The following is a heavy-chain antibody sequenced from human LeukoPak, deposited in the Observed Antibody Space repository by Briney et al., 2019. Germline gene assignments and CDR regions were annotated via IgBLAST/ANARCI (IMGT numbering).Heavy chain of an antibody. CDR3: ARVFSDGYNSDY. J-gene: IGHJ4*02. D-gene: IGHD5-24*01. V-gene: IGHV3-33*01. CDR2: IWYDGSNK. CDR1: GFTFSSYG. Sequence: PGRSLRLSCAASGFTFSSYGMHWVRQAPGKGLEWVAAIWYDGSNKYYADSVKGRFTISRDNPKNTLYLQMNSLRAEDTAVYYCARVFSDGYNSDYWGQGTLVTVSS.